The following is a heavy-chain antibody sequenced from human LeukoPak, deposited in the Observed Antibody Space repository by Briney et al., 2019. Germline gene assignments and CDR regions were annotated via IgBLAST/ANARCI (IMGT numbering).Heavy chain of an antibody. D-gene: IGHD1-26*01. CDR3: AKDREKPSQFDY. J-gene: IGHJ4*02. CDR1: GFTFSSYA. Sequence: HPGGSLRLSCAASGFTFSSYAMSWVRQAPGQGLEWVSIISGSGGSTFYADSVKGRFTISRDNSKNTLFLQMTSLRVEDTAVYYCAKDREKPSQFDYWGQGTLVTVSS. CDR2: ISGSGGST. V-gene: IGHV3-23*01.